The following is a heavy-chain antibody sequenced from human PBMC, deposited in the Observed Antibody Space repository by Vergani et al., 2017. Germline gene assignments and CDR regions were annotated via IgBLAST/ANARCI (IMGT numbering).Heavy chain of an antibody. V-gene: IGHV3-23*04. CDR1: GFTFSSYA. CDR3: AREGSGYYYVVDY. D-gene: IGHD3-22*01. J-gene: IGHJ4*02. Sequence: EVQLVESGGGLVQPGGSLRLSCAASGFTFSSYAMSWVRQAPGKGLEWVSAISGSGGTIYYADSVKGRFTISRDNAKNSLYLQMNSLRAEDTAVYYCAREGSGYYYVVDYWGQGTLVTVSS. CDR2: ISGSGGTI.